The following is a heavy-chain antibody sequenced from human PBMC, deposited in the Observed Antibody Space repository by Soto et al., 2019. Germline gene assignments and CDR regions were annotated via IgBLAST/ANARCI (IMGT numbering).Heavy chain of an antibody. Sequence: GGSLRLSCAASGFTFNSYAMSWVRQAPGKGLEWVSTFSGSGGNTYYADSVKGRFTISRDNSKDTLYLQMNSLRADDTALNYCAKRSAATAGYFDYWGQGTLVTVSS. J-gene: IGHJ4*02. D-gene: IGHD6-13*01. CDR1: GFTFNSYA. CDR2: FSGSGGNT. V-gene: IGHV3-23*01. CDR3: AKRSAATAGYFDY.